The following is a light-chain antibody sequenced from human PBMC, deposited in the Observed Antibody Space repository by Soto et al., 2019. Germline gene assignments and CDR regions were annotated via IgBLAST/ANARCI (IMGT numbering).Light chain of an antibody. Sequence: QAVVTQPASVSGSPGQSIAFSCTGTSSDVGGYNYVSWYQHHPGKAPKLMIYDVSNRPSGVSNRFSGSKSGNTASLTISGLQAEDEADYYCSSYTSSSLGVFGGGTKLTVL. CDR2: DVS. V-gene: IGLV2-14*03. J-gene: IGLJ2*01. CDR1: SSDVGGYNY. CDR3: SSYTSSSLGV.